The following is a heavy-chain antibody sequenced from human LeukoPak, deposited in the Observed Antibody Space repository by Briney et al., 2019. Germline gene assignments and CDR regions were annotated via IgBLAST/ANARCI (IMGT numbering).Heavy chain of an antibody. CDR1: GFIFSNYG. CDR3: AKEATPKVASAFDY. D-gene: IGHD2-21*01. CDR2: ISHDGTVK. V-gene: IGHV3-30*18. J-gene: IGHJ4*02. Sequence: PGGSLGLSCAASGFIFSNYGMQWVRQTPAKGLEWVAVISHDGTVKHYADSVKGRFTISRDNSKNTLFLQMYSLRAEDTAVYHCAKEATPKVASAFDYWGQGTLVTVSS.